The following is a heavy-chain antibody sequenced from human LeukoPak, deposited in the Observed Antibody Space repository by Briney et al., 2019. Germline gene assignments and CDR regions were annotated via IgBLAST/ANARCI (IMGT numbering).Heavy chain of an antibody. Sequence: SETLSVTCTVAGGSISDSNYYWGGIRHPPGRRLEWLGNIYYRGNTFYSPSLKSRVTVSVDTSKNQFSLKLNSVTAADTAIYYCARQSTIAAAKIDPWGQGSLVTVSS. CDR1: GGSISDSNYY. CDR3: ARQSTIAAAKIDP. CDR2: IYYRGNT. D-gene: IGHD6-25*01. J-gene: IGHJ5*02. V-gene: IGHV4-39*01.